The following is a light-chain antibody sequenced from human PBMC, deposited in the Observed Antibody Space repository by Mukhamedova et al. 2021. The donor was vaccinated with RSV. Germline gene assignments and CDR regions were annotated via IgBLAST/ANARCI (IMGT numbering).Light chain of an antibody. CDR2: GAS. Sequence: AWYQQKPGQAPRLLMYGASSRATGIPERFSGSGSGTDFTLTISRLESEDFAVYYCQQYGSSLRTFGQGTKVEIK. CDR3: QQYGSSLRT. V-gene: IGKV3-20*01. J-gene: IGKJ1*01.